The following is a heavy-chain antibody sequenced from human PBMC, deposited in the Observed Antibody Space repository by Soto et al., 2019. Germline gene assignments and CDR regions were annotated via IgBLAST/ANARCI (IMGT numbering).Heavy chain of an antibody. CDR2: IYYSGST. CDR1: GGSISSYY. Sequence: SETLSLTCTVSGGSISSYYWSWIRQPPGKGLEWIGYIYYSGSTNYNPSLKSRVTISVDTSKNQFSLKLSSVTAADTAVYDCARNYGGNVDYWGQGTLVTVSS. V-gene: IGHV4-59*08. CDR3: ARNYGGNVDY. D-gene: IGHD4-17*01. J-gene: IGHJ4*02.